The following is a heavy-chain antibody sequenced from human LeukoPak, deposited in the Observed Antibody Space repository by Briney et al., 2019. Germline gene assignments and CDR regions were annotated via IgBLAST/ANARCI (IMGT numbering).Heavy chain of an antibody. CDR3: ARDLKMGYSSGRYSWGTGSSNDY. CDR1: GYTFTSYG. D-gene: IGHD6-19*01. V-gene: IGHV1-18*01. Sequence: ASVKVSCKASGYTFTSYGISWVRQAPGQGLEWMGWISAYNGNTNYAQKFQGRVTMTRDTSISTAYMELSRLRSDDTAVYYCARDLKMGYSSGRYSWGTGSSNDYWGQGTLVTVSS. CDR2: ISAYNGNT. J-gene: IGHJ4*02.